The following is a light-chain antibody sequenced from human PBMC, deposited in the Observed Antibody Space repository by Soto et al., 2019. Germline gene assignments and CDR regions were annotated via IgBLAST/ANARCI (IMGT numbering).Light chain of an antibody. Sequence: VLTQPPSVSAAPGQKVTISCSGSSSNIGGNSVSWYQRLPGTAPKLLIYDDNKRPSGIPDRFSGSKSGTSATLGITGFQTGDEADYYCGSWDSSLSADVFGTGTKVTVL. CDR3: GSWDSSLSADV. V-gene: IGLV1-51*01. CDR2: DDN. J-gene: IGLJ1*01. CDR1: SSNIGGNS.